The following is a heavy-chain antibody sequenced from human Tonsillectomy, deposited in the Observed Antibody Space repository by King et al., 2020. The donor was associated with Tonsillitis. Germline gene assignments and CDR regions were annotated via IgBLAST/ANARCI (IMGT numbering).Heavy chain of an antibody. V-gene: IGHV3-33*05. D-gene: IGHD3-10*01. CDR1: GFTFSSYG. CDR3: ARGTRGGRDY. CDR2: ISNDGSNK. J-gene: IGHJ4*02. Sequence: VQLVESGGGVFQPGRSLRLSCAAPGFTFSSYGMHWVRQAPGKGLEGLAVISNDGSNKYYADSVKGRFTISRDNSKNTLYLQMNSLRAEDTAVYYCARGTRGGRDYWGQGTLVTVSS.